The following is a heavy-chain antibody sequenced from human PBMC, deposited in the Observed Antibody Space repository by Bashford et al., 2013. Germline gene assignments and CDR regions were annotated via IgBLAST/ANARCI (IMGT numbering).Heavy chain of an antibody. V-gene: IGHV3-69-1*01. Sequence: PGGYPRDSPCTASGFTFNNFGMNWVRQAPGKGLEWVSYVSSTNAIYYAESVKGRFTISRDNAKNSLYLQMNSLRAEDTAVYYCARDHNWAFDYWGQGILVTVSS. CDR3: ARDHNWAFDY. J-gene: IGHJ4*02. CDR1: GFTFNNFG. CDR2: VSSTNAI. D-gene: IGHD1-1*01.